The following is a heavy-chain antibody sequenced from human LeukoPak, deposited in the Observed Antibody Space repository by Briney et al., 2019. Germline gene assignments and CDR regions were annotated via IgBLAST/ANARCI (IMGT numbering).Heavy chain of an antibody. CDR1: GFTFSDYY. CDR3: AKAADILTGYPLVYYMDV. CDR2: ISSSGSTI. D-gene: IGHD3-9*01. Sequence: GGSLRLSCAASGFTFSDYYMSWIRQAPGKGLEWVSYISSSGSTIYYADSVKGRFTISRDNSKNTLYLQMNSLRAEDTAVYYCAKAADILTGYPLVYYMDVWGKGTTVTVSS. V-gene: IGHV3-11*04. J-gene: IGHJ6*03.